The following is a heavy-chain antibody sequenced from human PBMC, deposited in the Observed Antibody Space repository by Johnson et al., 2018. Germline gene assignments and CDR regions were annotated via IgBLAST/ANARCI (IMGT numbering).Heavy chain of an antibody. Sequence: QVQLVQSGGGVVQPGRSLRLSCAASGFTFSSYAMHWVRQAPGKGLEWVAVISYDGSNKYYADSVKGRFTISRDNSKNTLYLQMNRLRAEDTAVYYCASVEMATEYYYYYYMDVWGKGTTVTVSS. D-gene: IGHD5-24*01. CDR2: ISYDGSNK. CDR3: ASVEMATEYYYYYYMDV. V-gene: IGHV3-30*04. J-gene: IGHJ6*03. CDR1: GFTFSSYA.